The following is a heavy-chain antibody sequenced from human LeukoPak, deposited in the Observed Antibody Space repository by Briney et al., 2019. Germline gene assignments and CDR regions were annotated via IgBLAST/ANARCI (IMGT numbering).Heavy chain of an antibody. CDR2: ITGNGDTI. V-gene: IGHV3-23*01. CDR3: AREVGTPQAFDI. Sequence: GGSLRLSCAAFGFTFRTYAMNWVRQAPGKGLEWVSLITGNGDTIQYADSVRGRFTISRDNAKNSLYLQMNSLKAEDTAIYYCAREVGTPQAFDIWGQGTMVTVSS. D-gene: IGHD1-26*01. J-gene: IGHJ3*02. CDR1: GFTFRTYA.